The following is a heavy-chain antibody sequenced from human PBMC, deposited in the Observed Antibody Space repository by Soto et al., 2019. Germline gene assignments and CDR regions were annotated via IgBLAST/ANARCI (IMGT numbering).Heavy chain of an antibody. CDR1: GGSISGNY. D-gene: IGHD5-18*01. J-gene: IGHJ4*02. Sequence: SETLSLTCTVSGGSISGNYWTWIRQPPGKGLEWIGYIYYSGSTNYNPSLKSRVTISVDTSKNQFSLKLNSVTAADTAMYYCASNSYGYIFYDHWGQGTLVTVSS. V-gene: IGHV4-59*08. CDR3: ASNSYGYIFYDH. CDR2: IYYSGST.